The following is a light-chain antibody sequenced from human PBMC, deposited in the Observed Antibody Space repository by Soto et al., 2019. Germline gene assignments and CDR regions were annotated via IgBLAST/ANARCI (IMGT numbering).Light chain of an antibody. Sequence: QSVLTQPPSVSGAPGQRDTISCTGSSSNIGASYDVNWYQHLPGTAPKLLIYDNNNRPSGVPDRFSGSKSGTSASLAITGLQAEDEADYYCQAYDSSLSGVVFGGGTKVTVL. CDR2: DNN. J-gene: IGLJ2*01. CDR1: SSNIGASYD. V-gene: IGLV1-40*01. CDR3: QAYDSSLSGVV.